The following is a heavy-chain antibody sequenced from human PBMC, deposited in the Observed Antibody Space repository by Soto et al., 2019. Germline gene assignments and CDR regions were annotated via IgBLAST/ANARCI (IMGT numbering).Heavy chain of an antibody. CDR2: IYYSGST. CDR3: ARPRGDYDILTGYYTGTSYGMDV. J-gene: IGHJ6*02. CDR1: GGSISSSSYY. V-gene: IGHV4-39*01. Sequence: QLQLQESGPGLVKPSETLSLTCTVSGGSISSSSYYWGWIRQPPGKGLEWIGSIYYSGSTYYNPSLKSRVTISVDTSKNQCSLKLSSVTAADTAVYYCARPRGDYDILTGYYTGTSYGMDVWGQGTTVTVSS. D-gene: IGHD3-9*01.